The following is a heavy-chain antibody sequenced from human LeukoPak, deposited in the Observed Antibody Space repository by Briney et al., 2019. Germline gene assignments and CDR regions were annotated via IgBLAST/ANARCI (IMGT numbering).Heavy chain of an antibody. CDR1: GFTVSSNY. V-gene: IGHV3-53*01. Sequence: GGSLRLSCAASGFTVSSNYMSWVRQAPGKGLEWVSVIYSGGSTYYADSVKGRFTISRDNSKNTLYLQMNSLRAEDTAVYYCAKGFRMVYASNFDYWGQGTLVTVSS. CDR2: IYSGGST. D-gene: IGHD2-8*01. J-gene: IGHJ4*02. CDR3: AKGFRMVYASNFDY.